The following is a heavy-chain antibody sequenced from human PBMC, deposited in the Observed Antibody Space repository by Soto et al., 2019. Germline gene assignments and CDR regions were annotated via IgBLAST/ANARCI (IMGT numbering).Heavy chain of an antibody. CDR3: TRDLTITGTTD. CDR1: GFTFGDYA. D-gene: IGHD1-7*01. Sequence: GGSLRLSCTASGFTFGDYAMSWFRQAPGRGLEWVGFIRSKAYGGTTEYAASVKGRFTISRDDSKSIAYLQMNSLKTEDTAVYYCTRDLTITGTTDWGQGTLVTVSS. J-gene: IGHJ4*02. V-gene: IGHV3-49*03. CDR2: IRSKAYGGTT.